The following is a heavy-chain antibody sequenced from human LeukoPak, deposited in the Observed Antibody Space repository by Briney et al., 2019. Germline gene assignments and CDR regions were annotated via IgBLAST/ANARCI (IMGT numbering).Heavy chain of an antibody. Sequence: SETLSLTCAVYGGSFSGYYWSWIRQPPGKGLEWIGEINHSGSTNYNPSLKSRVTISVNTSKNQFSLKLSSVTAADTAVYYCARGYCSSTSCYAYYYYGMDVWGQGTTVTVSS. V-gene: IGHV4-34*01. CDR1: GGSFSGYY. CDR2: INHSGST. J-gene: IGHJ6*02. CDR3: ARGYCSSTSCYAYYYYGMDV. D-gene: IGHD2-2*01.